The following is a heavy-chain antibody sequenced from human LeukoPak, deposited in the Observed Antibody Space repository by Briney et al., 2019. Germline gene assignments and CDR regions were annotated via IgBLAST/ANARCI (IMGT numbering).Heavy chain of an antibody. CDR2: ISAYNGNT. V-gene: IGHV1-18*01. CDR3: ARDTYYYDSSGYVGSRTPFYS. CDR1: GYTFTSYG. J-gene: IGHJ4*02. Sequence: ASVKVSCKASGYTFTSYGISWVRQAPGQGLEWMGWISAYNGNTNYAQKTEGRVTMTTNTSTSTAYMELRSLRSDDTAVYYCARDTYYYDSSGYVGSRTPFYSSGQGTLVTASS. D-gene: IGHD3-22*01.